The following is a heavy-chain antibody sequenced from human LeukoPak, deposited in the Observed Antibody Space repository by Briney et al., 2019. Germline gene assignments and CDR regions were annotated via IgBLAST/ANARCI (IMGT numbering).Heavy chain of an antibody. CDR2: INWNGGGT. V-gene: IGHV3-9*01. CDR1: GFTFKDYG. D-gene: IGHD1-26*01. Sequence: GGSLRLSCAATGFTFKDYGMHWVRQPPGRGLEWVSSINWNGGGTDYADSVKGRFTISRDNAKNSLYLQLSSLRPEDTALYYCAKHMRATDTYSFFGLDVWGQGTTVTVSS. CDR3: AKHMRATDTYSFFGLDV. J-gene: IGHJ6*02.